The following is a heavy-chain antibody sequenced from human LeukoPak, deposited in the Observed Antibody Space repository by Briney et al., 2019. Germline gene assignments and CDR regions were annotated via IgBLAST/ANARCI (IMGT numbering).Heavy chain of an antibody. CDR3: ATSRGHCSSISCYGTMRGYYYMDV. V-gene: IGHV3-7*01. Sequence: GGSLRLSCAVSGFTFSSYWMSWVRQAPGKGLEWVANIKEDGSEKYYVDSVKGRFTISRDNVKNSLFLQMNSLRVEDTAVYYCATSRGHCSSISCYGTMRGYYYMDVWGKGATVTVSS. CDR1: GFTFSSYW. J-gene: IGHJ6*03. CDR2: IKEDGSEK. D-gene: IGHD2-2*01.